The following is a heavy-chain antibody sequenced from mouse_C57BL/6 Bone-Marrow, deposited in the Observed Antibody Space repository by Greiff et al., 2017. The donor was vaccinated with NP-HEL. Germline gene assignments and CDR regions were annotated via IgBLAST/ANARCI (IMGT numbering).Heavy chain of an antibody. J-gene: IGHJ2*01. D-gene: IGHD2-12*01. CDR2: IDPENGDT. CDR3: TTWGFTNDY. CDR1: GFNIKDDY. Sequence: VQLQQSGAELVRPGASVKLSCTASGFNIKDDYMHWVKQRPEQGLEWIGWIDPENGDTEYASKFQGKATITADTSSNTAYLHLSSLTSEDTAVYYCTTWGFTNDYWGQGTTLTVSS. V-gene: IGHV14-4*01.